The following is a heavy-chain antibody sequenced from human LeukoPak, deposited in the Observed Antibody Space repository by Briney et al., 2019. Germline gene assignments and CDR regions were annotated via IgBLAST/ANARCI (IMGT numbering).Heavy chain of an antibody. CDR3: ARDGRQWLASPYYFDY. CDR2: IYYSGST. CDR1: GGSISSGDYY. J-gene: IGHJ4*02. Sequence: PSETLSLTCIVSGGSISSGDYYWSWIRQPPGKGLEWIGYIYYSGSTYYNPSLKSRVTISVDTSKNQFSLKLSSVTAADTAVYYCARDGRQWLASPYYFDYWGQGTLVTVSS. D-gene: IGHD6-19*01. V-gene: IGHV4-30-4*01.